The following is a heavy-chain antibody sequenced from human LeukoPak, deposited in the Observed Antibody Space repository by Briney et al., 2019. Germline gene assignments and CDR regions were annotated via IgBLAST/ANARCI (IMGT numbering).Heavy chain of an antibody. CDR3: AKVGGDTAMVPY. Sequence: GGSLRLSCAASGFTFSSYAMSWVRQAPVKGLGWVSAISGSGGSTYYADSVKGRFTISRDNSKNTLYLQMNSLRAEDTAVYYCAKVGGDTAMVPYWGQGTLVTVSS. CDR1: GFTFSSYA. D-gene: IGHD5-18*01. V-gene: IGHV3-23*01. J-gene: IGHJ4*02. CDR2: ISGSGGST.